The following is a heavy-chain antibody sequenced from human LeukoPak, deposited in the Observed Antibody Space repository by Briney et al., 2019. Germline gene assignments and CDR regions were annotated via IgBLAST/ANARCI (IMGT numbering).Heavy chain of an antibody. V-gene: IGHV3-23*01. CDR1: GFTFSIFG. J-gene: IGHJ5*02. CDR3: AKSLRNWFDP. CDR2: ISGSGGST. Sequence: PGGSLRLSCAASGFTFSIFGMSWVRQAPGKGLEWVSAISGSGGSTYYADSVKGRFTISRDNSKNTLYLQMNSLRAEDTAVYYCAKSLRNWFDPWGQGTLVTVSS.